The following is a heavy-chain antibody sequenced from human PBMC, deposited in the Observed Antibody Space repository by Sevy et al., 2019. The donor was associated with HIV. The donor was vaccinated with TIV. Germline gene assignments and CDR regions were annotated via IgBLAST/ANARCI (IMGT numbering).Heavy chain of an antibody. Sequence: GGSLRLSCAVSGFAVSDNCMSWVRQSPGKGLEWVSVIFSGGRTSYADSVKGRFTVSRDGSKKTLYLQMDNLRAEDTATYYCARDRVVHNDYIFVAYYYGMDVWGQGTTVTVSS. V-gene: IGHV3-53*01. CDR1: GFAVSDNC. CDR2: IFSGGRT. J-gene: IGHJ6*02. CDR3: ARDRVVHNDYIFVAYYYGMDV. D-gene: IGHD4-4*01.